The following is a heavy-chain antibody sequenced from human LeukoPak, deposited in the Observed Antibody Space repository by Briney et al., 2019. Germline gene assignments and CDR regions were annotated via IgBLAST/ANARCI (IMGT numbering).Heavy chain of an antibody. CDR3: AALSFSGRLDY. CDR1: GFTFSSYW. J-gene: IGHJ4*02. D-gene: IGHD1-26*01. Sequence: GGSLRLSCAASGFTFSSYWMHWVRQAPGKGLVWVSHINNDGSTTSYAGSVKGRFTNSRDNAKSTLFLQMNSLRVEDTAVYYCAALSFSGRLDYWGQGTLVTVSS. V-gene: IGHV3-74*01. CDR2: INNDGSTT.